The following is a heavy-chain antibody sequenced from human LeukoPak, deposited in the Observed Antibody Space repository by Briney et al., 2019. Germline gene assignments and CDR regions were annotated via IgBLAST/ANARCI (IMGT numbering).Heavy chain of an antibody. CDR2: ISSSGSYI. CDR1: GFTFSSYA. V-gene: IGHV3-21*01. Sequence: GGSLRLSCAASGFTFSSYAMSWVRQAPGKGLEWVSSISSSGSYIYYADSVRGRFTISRDNAKNSLYLQMNSLRTEDTAVYYCARDSSSSSFDYWGQGTLVTVSS. J-gene: IGHJ4*02. D-gene: IGHD6-6*01. CDR3: ARDSSSSSFDY.